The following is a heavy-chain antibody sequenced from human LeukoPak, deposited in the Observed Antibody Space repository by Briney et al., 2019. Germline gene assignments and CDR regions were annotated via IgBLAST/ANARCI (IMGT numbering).Heavy chain of an antibody. CDR3: ARDSDDYGDYVPGNWFDP. CDR1: GFTFSSYW. Sequence: GGSLRLSCAASGFTFSSYWMHWVRQAPGKGLEWVAVISYDGSNKYYADSVKGRFTISRDNSKNTLYLQMNSLRAEDTAVYYCARDSDDYGDYVPGNWFDPWGQGTLVTVSS. CDR2: ISYDGSNK. V-gene: IGHV3-30-3*01. J-gene: IGHJ5*02. D-gene: IGHD4-17*01.